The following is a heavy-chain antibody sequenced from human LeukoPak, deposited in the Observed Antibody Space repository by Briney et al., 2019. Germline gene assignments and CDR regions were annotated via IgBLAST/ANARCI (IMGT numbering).Heavy chain of an antibody. CDR2: ISSSGSTI. J-gene: IGHJ4*02. V-gene: IGHV3-48*03. Sequence: GGSLRLSCIGSGFTFGDYTINWVRQAPGKGLEWVSYISSSGSTIYYADSLKGRFTISRDNAKNSLYLQMNSLRAEDTAVYYCARAHYYDSSGLDFWGQGTLVTVSS. CDR1: GFTFGDYT. D-gene: IGHD3-22*01. CDR3: ARAHYYDSSGLDF.